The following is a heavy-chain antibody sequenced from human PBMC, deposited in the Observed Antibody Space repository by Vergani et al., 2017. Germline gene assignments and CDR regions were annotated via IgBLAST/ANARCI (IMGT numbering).Heavy chain of an antibody. CDR3: AKVSRSEVAGTFGAFVS. J-gene: IGHJ3*02. CDR2: LSASDRRT. V-gene: IGHV3-23*01. D-gene: IGHD6-19*01. CDR1: GFTFIMHA. Sequence: EVQLLESGGDLVQQGGSLRLSCAASGFTFIMHAMSWVRQAPGKGLEWVSTLSASDRRTHYADSVKGRFTISRDNSKNTLFLHMNSLRPEDTAVYYCAKVSRSEVAGTFGAFVSWGEGAMVTVSS.